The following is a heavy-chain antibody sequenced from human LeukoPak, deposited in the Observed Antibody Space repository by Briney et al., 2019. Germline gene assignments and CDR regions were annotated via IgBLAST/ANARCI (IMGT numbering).Heavy chain of an antibody. J-gene: IGHJ6*02. CDR1: GYTFTGYY. CDR2: INPNSGGT. V-gene: IGHV1-2*02. D-gene: IGHD1-14*01. CDR3: ARVAVWDYYGMDV. Sequence: ASVKVSCKASGYTFTGYYMHWVRQAPGQGLEWMGWINPNSGGTNYAQKFQGRVTMTGDTSISTAYMELSRLRSDDTAVYYCARVAVWDYYGMDVWGQGTTVTVSS.